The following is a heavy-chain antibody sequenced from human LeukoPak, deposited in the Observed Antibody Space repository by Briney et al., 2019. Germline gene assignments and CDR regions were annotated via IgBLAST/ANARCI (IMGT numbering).Heavy chain of an antibody. J-gene: IGHJ4*02. CDR1: GGTFSSYA. CDR2: IIPIFGTA. CDR3: ARANHQYYYDSSGYYPTPTFDY. D-gene: IGHD3-22*01. Sequence: SVKVSCKASGGTFSSYAISWVRQAPGQGLEWMGGIIPIFGTANYAQKLQGRVTMTTDTSTSTAYMELRSLRSDDTAVYYCARANHQYYYDSSGYYPTPTFDYWGQGTLVTVSS. V-gene: IGHV1-69*05.